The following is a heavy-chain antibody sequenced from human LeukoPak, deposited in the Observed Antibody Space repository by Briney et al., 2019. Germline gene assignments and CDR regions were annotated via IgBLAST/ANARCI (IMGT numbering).Heavy chain of an antibody. V-gene: IGHV4-4*07. Sequence: TSETLSLTCTVSGGSISSHYWSWIRQPAGKGLEWIGRISTSGSTNYNPPLKSRVTMSVDTSKNQFSLKLSSVTAADTALYFCARGRGTDCSGGSCYSLDYFYGMDVWGQGTTVTVSS. D-gene: IGHD2-15*01. J-gene: IGHJ6*02. CDR3: ARGRGTDCSGGSCYSLDYFYGMDV. CDR1: GGSISSHY. CDR2: ISTSGST.